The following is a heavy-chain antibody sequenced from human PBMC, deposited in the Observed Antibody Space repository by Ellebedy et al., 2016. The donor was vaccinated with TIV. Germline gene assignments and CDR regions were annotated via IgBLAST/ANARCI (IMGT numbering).Heavy chain of an antibody. CDR1: GFTFSTYG. J-gene: IGHJ5*02. CDR2: ITPDGGYK. V-gene: IGHV3-30*03. CDR3: VRDGYSDTWYAKWFDP. Sequence: PGGSLRLSCAASGFTFSTYGMHWVRQVPGKGLEWVAVITPDGGYKTYADSVKGRFSVSRDNSKKTVDLQMNSLRPEDTAVYYCVRDGYSDTWYAKWFDPWGQGTLVMVSS. D-gene: IGHD5-12*01.